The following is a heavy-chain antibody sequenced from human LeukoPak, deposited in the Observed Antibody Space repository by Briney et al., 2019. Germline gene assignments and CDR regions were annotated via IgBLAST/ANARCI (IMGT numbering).Heavy chain of an antibody. V-gene: IGHV4-39*07. Sequence: SETLSLTCTVSGGSISSSSYYWGWIRQPPGKGLEWIGEINHSGSTNYNPSLKSRVTISVDTSKNQFSLKLSSVTAADTAVYYCARGASGSYYIAVDYWGQGTLVTVSS. D-gene: IGHD3-10*01. CDR3: ARGASGSYYIAVDY. CDR2: INHSGST. CDR1: GGSISSSSYY. J-gene: IGHJ4*02.